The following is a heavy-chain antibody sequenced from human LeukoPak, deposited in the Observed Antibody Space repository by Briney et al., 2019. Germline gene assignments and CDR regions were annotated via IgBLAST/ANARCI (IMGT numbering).Heavy chain of an antibody. CDR3: AREPTRTQYSYFDY. D-gene: IGHD1-1*01. V-gene: IGHV4-4*07. Sequence: SSETLSLTCNVSDGSISRYYWSWIRQPAGKGLEWIGRISASGSTTYNPSLKSRVTMSLDTSMNQFSLKLTSVTAADTAVYYCAREPTRTQYSYFDYWGQGTLVTVSS. CDR2: ISASGST. J-gene: IGHJ4*02. CDR1: DGSISRYY.